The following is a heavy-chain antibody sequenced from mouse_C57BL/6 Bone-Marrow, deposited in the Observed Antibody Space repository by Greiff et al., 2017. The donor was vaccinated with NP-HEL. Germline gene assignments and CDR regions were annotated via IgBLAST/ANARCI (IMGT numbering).Heavy chain of an antibody. J-gene: IGHJ4*01. CDR2: INPYNGGT. D-gene: IGHD1-1*01. CDR1: GYTFTDYY. Sequence: EVKLVESGPVLVKPGASVKMSCKASGYTFTDYYMNWVKQSHGKSLEWIGVINPYNGGTSYNQKFKGKATLTVDKSSSTAYMELNSLTSEDSAVYYCAIYYYGSSLYAMDYWGQGTSVTVSS. CDR3: AIYYYGSSLYAMDY. V-gene: IGHV1-19*01.